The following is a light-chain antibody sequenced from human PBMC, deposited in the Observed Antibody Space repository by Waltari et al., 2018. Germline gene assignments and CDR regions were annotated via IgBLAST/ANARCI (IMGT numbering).Light chain of an antibody. V-gene: IGKV3-15*01. Sequence: EIVMTQSPATLSVSPGERATRCCRASQSVSSNVAWYQQKPGQAPRLLIYGASTRATGIPARFSGSGSGTEFTLTLSRLQSEDFAVYYCQQYNNWQTFGQGTKLEIK. CDR1: QSVSSN. J-gene: IGKJ2*01. CDR3: QQYNNWQT. CDR2: GAS.